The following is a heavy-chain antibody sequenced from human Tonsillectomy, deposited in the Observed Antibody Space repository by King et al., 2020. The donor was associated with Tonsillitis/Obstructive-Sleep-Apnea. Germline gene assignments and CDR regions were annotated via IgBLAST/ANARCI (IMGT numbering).Heavy chain of an antibody. CDR1: GGSISSYY. CDR2: MYYSGST. Sequence: LQLQESGPGLVKPSETLSLTCTVSGGSISSYYWSWIRQPPGKGLEWIGYMYYSGSTNYNPSLQSRVTISVETSKNQFSLKVSSVTAADTAVYYCARHPTYYYDSSGYRYGMDVWGQGTTVTVSS. D-gene: IGHD3-22*01. V-gene: IGHV4-59*08. CDR3: ARHPTYYYDSSGYRYGMDV. J-gene: IGHJ6*02.